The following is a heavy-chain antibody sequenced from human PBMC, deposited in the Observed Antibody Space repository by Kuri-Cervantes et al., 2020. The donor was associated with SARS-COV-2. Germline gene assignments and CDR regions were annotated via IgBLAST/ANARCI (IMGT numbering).Heavy chain of an antibody. CDR1: GGTFSSYA. J-gene: IGHJ5*02. CDR2: FDPEDGET. V-gene: IGHV1-24*01. CDR3: ATTFGGWFDP. D-gene: IGHD2-15*01. Sequence: ASVKVSCKASGGTFSSYAISWVRQAPGKGLEWMGGFDPEDGETIYAQKFQSRVTMTEDTSTDTAYMELSSLRSEDTAVYYCATTFGGWFDPWGQGTLVTVSS.